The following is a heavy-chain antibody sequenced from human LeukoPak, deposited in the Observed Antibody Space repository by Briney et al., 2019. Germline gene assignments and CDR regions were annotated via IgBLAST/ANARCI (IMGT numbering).Heavy chain of an antibody. V-gene: IGHV3-30-3*01. CDR2: ISYDGSNK. CDR1: GFTFSSYA. Sequence: HPGGSLRLSCAASGFTFSSYAMHWVRQAPGKGLEWVAVISYDGSNKYYADSVKGRFTISRDNSKNTLYLQMNSLKAEDTAVYYCARESDSPDHWGQGTLVTVSS. CDR3: ARESDSPDH. D-gene: IGHD2-21*01. J-gene: IGHJ4*02.